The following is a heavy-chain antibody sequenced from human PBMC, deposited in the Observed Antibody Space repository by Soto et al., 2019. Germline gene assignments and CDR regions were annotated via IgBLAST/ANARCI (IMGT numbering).Heavy chain of an antibody. J-gene: IGHJ4*02. Sequence: GGSLRLSCAASGFTFSSYAMSWVRQAPGKGLEWVSAISGSGGSTYYADSVKGRFTISRDNSKNTLYLQMNSLRAEDTAVYYCAMSHYYGSGSPAPGHFDYWGQGTLVTVSS. D-gene: IGHD3-10*01. CDR1: GFTFSSYA. CDR2: ISGSGGST. CDR3: AMSHYYGSGSPAPGHFDY. V-gene: IGHV3-23*01.